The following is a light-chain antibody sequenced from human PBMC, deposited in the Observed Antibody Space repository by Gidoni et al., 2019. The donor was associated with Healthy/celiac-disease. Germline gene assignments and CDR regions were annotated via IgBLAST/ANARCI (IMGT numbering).Light chain of an antibody. V-gene: IGKV3-11*01. CDR2: DAS. CDR1: QSVSSY. Sequence: EIVLTQSPATLSLSPGERATLSCRASQSVSSYLAWYQQKPGQAPRLLIYDASNRATGIPARFSGRGSGTDFTLTISSLEPEDFAVYYCQQRSNSLTFXGXTKVEIK. CDR3: QQRSNSLT. J-gene: IGKJ4*01.